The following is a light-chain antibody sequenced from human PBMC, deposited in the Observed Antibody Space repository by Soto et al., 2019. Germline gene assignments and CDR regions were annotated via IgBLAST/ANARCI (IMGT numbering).Light chain of an antibody. CDR2: GAS. Sequence: DIQMTQSPSTVSASVGDRVTITCRSSQTISNWLAWYQQTPGKAPRLLIYGASSRATGIPVRFSGSGSGTDFTLTISRLEHEDFAVYYCQHYGSSQWTFGQGTKVDIK. V-gene: IGKV1-5*01. CDR3: QHYGSSQWT. J-gene: IGKJ1*01. CDR1: QTISNW.